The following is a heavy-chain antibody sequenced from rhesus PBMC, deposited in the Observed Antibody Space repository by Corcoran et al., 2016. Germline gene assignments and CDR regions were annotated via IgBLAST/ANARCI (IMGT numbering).Heavy chain of an antibody. V-gene: IGHV4-106*01. CDR3: ARDLDY. CDR2: IYGSGGGT. CDR1: AGYIRDYYY. J-gene: IGHJ4*01. Sequence: QVQMQESGPGLGKPSETLSLTCAVSAGYIRDYYYWSWIRQPPGKGLERIGYIYGSGGGTNDNPSRKNRVTISIDTAKNQFSLKLSSVTAADTAVYDCARDLDYWGQGVLVTVSS.